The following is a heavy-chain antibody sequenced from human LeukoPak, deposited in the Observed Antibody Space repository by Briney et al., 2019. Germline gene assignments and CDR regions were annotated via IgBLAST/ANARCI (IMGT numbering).Heavy chain of an antibody. CDR2: IYYSGST. V-gene: IGHV4-30-4*07. CDR1: GGSISSGGYS. Sequence: SETLSLTCAVSGGSISSGGYSWSWIRQPPGKGLEWIGYIYYSGSTYYNPSLKSRVTISVDTSKNQFSLKLSSVTAADTAVYYCARTTNYYDSSGYYGRGNDAFDIWGQGTMVTVSS. CDR3: ARTTNYYDSSGYYGRGNDAFDI. D-gene: IGHD3-22*01. J-gene: IGHJ3*02.